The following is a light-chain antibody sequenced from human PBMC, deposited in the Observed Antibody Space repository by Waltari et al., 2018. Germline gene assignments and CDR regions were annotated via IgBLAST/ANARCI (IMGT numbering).Light chain of an antibody. V-gene: IGKV3D-15*01. Sequence: EIVMTQSPATLLVSPGETATLSCRASLRVFSNVAWYQEKPGQAPRLLIYEASIRATGTSARFRGSGSGTEFTLTISSVQSEDSAVYYCQQYNRWPPITFGQGTRLEIK. CDR1: LRVFSN. CDR2: EAS. CDR3: QQYNRWPPIT. J-gene: IGKJ5*01.